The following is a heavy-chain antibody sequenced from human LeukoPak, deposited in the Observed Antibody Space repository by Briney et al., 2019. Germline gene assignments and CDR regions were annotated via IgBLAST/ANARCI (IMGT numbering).Heavy chain of an antibody. Sequence: SQTLSHTCAISGDSVSSNSAACNWARQSPSRGLGWLRRTYYRSKWYNDYAVSVKSRLTINPDTSKNQFSLQLNSVTPEDTAVYYCARWMSEDGAFDIWGQGTMVTVSS. V-gene: IGHV6-1*01. J-gene: IGHJ3*02. D-gene: IGHD5-24*01. CDR2: TYYRSKWYN. CDR3: ARWMSEDGAFDI. CDR1: GDSVSSNSAA.